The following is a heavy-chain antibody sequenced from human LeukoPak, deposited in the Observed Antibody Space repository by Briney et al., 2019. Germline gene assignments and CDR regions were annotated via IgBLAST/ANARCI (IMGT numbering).Heavy chain of an antibody. J-gene: IGHJ6*04. CDR1: GFTFSDYY. CDR2: ISSSSSYT. CDR3: ARDGGPYSSSWLANYYYYGMDV. D-gene: IGHD6-13*01. V-gene: IGHV3-11*06. Sequence: GGSLRLSCAASGFTFSDYYMSWIRQAPGKGLEWVSYISSSSSYTNHADSVKGRFTISRDNAKNSLYLQMNSLRAEDTAVYYCARDGGPYSSSWLANYYYYGMDVWGKGTTVTVSS.